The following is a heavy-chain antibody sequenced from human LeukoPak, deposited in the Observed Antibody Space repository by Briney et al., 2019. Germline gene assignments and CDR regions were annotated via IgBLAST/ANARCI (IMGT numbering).Heavy chain of an antibody. Sequence: PSETLSLTCTVSGGSISSYYWSWIRQPPGKGLEWIGYIYYSGSTNYNPSLKSRVTISVDTSKNQFSLKLSPVTAADTAVYYCARKQSSGYYVKRKRFDYWGQGTLVTVSS. J-gene: IGHJ4*02. CDR1: GGSISSYY. V-gene: IGHV4-59*01. D-gene: IGHD3-22*01. CDR2: IYYSGST. CDR3: ARKQSSGYYVKRKRFDY.